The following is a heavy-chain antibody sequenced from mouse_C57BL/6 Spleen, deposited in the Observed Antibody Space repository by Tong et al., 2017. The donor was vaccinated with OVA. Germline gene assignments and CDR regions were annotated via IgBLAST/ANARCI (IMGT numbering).Heavy chain of an antibody. V-gene: IGHV1-82*01. D-gene: IGHD1-1*01. CDR2: IYPGDGDT. J-gene: IGHJ4*01. CDR3: ARSDYGSSYDYAMDY. CDR1: GYAFSSSW. Sequence: VQLQESGPELVKPGASVKISCKASGYAFSSSWMNWVKQRPGKGLEWIGRIYPGDGDTNYNGKFKGKATLTADKSSSTAYMQLSSLTSEDSAVYFCARSDYGSSYDYAMDYWGQGPSVTVSS.